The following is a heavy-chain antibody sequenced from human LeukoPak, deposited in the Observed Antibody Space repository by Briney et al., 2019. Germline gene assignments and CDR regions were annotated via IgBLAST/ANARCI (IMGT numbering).Heavy chain of an antibody. Sequence: PGGSLRLSCAASGFTFSSYSMNWVRQAPGKGLEWVSSISSSSSYIYYADSVKGRFTISRDNAKNSLYLQMNSLRAEDTAVYYCARAAVAEPYYYYGMDVRGKGTTVTVSS. CDR1: GFTFSSYS. J-gene: IGHJ6*04. D-gene: IGHD6-19*01. CDR2: ISSSSSYI. CDR3: ARAAVAEPYYYYGMDV. V-gene: IGHV3-21*01.